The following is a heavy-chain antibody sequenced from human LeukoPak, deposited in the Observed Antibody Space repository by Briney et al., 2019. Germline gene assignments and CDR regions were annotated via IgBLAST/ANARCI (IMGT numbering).Heavy chain of an antibody. CDR1: GFTFSSYA. Sequence: GGSLRLSCAASGFTFSSYAMSWVRPAPGKGLEWVSAISGSGGSTYYADSVKGRFTISRDNSKNTLYLQMNSLRAEDTAVYYCAKDGATGTWVYYYYGMDVWGKGTTVTVSS. CDR2: ISGSGGST. V-gene: IGHV3-23*01. CDR3: AKDGATGTWVYYYYGMDV. J-gene: IGHJ6*04. D-gene: IGHD1-1*01.